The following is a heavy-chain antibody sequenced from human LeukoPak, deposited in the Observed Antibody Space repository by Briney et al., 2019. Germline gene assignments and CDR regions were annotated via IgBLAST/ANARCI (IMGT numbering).Heavy chain of an antibody. V-gene: IGHV3-23*01. CDR1: GFTFSSYG. CDR2: MGGSDSVT. D-gene: IGHD3-10*01. J-gene: IGHJ4*02. Sequence: GGSLRLSCAASGFTFSSYGMHWVRQAPGKGLEWVSGMGGSDSVTYYAESVKGRFTISRDNSKNTLYLQMNSLRAEDTAVYYCAKWPDYGSGSSLDYWGQGTLVTVSS. CDR3: AKWPDYGSGSSLDY.